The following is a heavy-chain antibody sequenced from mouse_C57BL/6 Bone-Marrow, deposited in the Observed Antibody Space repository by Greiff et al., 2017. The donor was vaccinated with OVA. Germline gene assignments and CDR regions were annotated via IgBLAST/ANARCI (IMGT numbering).Heavy chain of an antibody. CDR1: GFTFSSYA. D-gene: IGHD2-4*01. J-gene: IGHJ4*01. CDR3: ASLGVYYDYDGYAMDY. Sequence: EVQLQESGGGLVKPGGSLKLSCAASGFTFSSYAMSWVRQTPEKRLEWVATISDGGSYTYYPDNVKGRFTISRDNAKNNLYLQMSHLKSEDTAMYYCASLGVYYDYDGYAMDYWGQGTSVTVSS. CDR2: ISDGGSYT. V-gene: IGHV5-4*01.